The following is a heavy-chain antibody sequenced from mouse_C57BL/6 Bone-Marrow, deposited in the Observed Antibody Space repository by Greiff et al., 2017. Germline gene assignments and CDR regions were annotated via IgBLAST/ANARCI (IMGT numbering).Heavy chain of an antibody. CDR1: GFSLTSYG. J-gene: IGHJ4*01. D-gene: IGHD2-5*01. CDR3: ARNVSNCYYAMDY. CDR2: IWSDGST. V-gene: IGHV2-6*02. Sequence: QVQLQQSGPGLVAPSQSLSITCTVSGFSLTSYGVHWVRQPPGKGLEWLVVIWSDGSTTYNSALKSRLSISKDNSKSQVFLKMNSLQTDDTAIYYCARNVSNCYYAMDYWGQGTSVTVSS.